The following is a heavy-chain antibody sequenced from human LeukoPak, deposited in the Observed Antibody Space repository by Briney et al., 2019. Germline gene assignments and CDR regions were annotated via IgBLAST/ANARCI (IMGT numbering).Heavy chain of an antibody. V-gene: IGHV1-46*01. D-gene: IGHD3-10*02. CDR1: GYTFTSHY. Sequence: ASVKVSCKASGYTFTSHYMHWVRQAPGQGLEWMGIINPSGGSTSYAQKFQGRVTMTRDTSTSTVYMELSSLRSEDTAVYYCATRGAPFVPYYYYGMDVWGQGTTVTVSS. CDR3: ATRGAPFVPYYYYGMDV. J-gene: IGHJ6*02. CDR2: INPSGGST.